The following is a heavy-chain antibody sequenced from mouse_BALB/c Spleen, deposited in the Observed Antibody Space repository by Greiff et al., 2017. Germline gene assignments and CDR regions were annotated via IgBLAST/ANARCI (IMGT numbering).Heavy chain of an antibody. CDR1: GYTFTSYT. V-gene: IGHV1-4*02. CDR2: INPSSGYT. D-gene: IGHD2-10*01. Sequence: VQLQQSAAELARPGASVKMSCKASGYTFTSYTMHWVKLLPVQGLEWIGYINPSSGYTEYKQKFKDKTTLTADKSSSTAYMRLSSLSSEDSSVYYCALSYYGNYVGYGGQGTTLTVSS. J-gene: IGHJ2*01. CDR3: ALSYYGNYVGY.